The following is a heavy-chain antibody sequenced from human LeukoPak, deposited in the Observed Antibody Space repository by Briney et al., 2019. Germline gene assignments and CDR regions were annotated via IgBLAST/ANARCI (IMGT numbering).Heavy chain of an antibody. J-gene: IGHJ3*02. D-gene: IGHD2-2*02. V-gene: IGHV3-23*01. CDR3: AKTTSIVVVPAAIDPHAFDI. CDR2: ISGSGGST. CDR1: GFTFSSYA. Sequence: GGSLRLSCAASGFTFSSYAMSWVRQAPGKGLEWVSAISGSGGSTYYADSVKGRFTISRDNSKNTLYLQMNSLRAEDTAVYYCAKTTSIVVVPAAIDPHAFDIWGQGTMVTASS.